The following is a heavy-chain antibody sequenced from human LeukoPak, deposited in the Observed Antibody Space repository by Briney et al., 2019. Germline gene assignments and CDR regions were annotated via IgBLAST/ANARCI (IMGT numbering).Heavy chain of an antibody. CDR1: GGSSCRYY. CDR2: SYYSGST. CDR3: ARHTTHGDYNPNDY. Sequence: SGSLSLTGSVSGGSSCRYYWCWIRQQPGKDLEWIGYSYYSGSTNYNPALQSRVTISVDTSKNQFSLKLSSVTAADTAVYYCARHTTHGDYNPNDYWGQGTLVTVSS. D-gene: IGHD3-16*01. V-gene: IGHV4-59*01. J-gene: IGHJ4*02.